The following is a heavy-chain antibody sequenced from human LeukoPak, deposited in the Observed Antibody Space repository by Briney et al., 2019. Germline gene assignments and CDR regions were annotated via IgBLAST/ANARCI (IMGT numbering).Heavy chain of an antibody. CDR1: GGTFSSYA. J-gene: IGHJ6*02. CDR2: IIPILGIA. V-gene: IGHV1-69*04. CDR3: ARDIVVVVAATPYYYYGMDV. Sequence: SVRVSCKASGGTFSSYAISWVRQAPGQGLEWMGRIIPILGIANYAQKFQGRVTITADKSTSTAYMGLSSLRSEDTAVYYCARDIVVVVAATPYYYYGMDVWGQGTTVTVSS. D-gene: IGHD2-15*01.